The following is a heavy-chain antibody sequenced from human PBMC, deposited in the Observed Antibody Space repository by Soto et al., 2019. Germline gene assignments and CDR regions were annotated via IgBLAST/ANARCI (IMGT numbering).Heavy chain of an antibody. V-gene: IGHV1-24*01. J-gene: IGHJ6*02. CDR1: GYTLTELS. CDR3: ATSIYVDTAMVASYYYYGMDV. D-gene: IGHD5-18*01. Sequence: GASVKVSCKVSGYTLTELSMHWVRQAPGKGLEWMGGFDPEDGETIYAQKFQGRVTMTEDTSTDTAYMELSSLRSEDTAVYYCATSIYVDTAMVASYYYYGMDVWGQGTTVTVSS. CDR2: FDPEDGET.